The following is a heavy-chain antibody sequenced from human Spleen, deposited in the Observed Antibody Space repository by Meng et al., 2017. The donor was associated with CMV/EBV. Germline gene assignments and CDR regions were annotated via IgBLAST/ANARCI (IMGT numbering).Heavy chain of an antibody. V-gene: IGHV4-34*01. CDR2: INHSGST. CDR1: GGSFSGNY. Sequence: QVQLQQWGAGLLNPSETLSLTGGISGGSFSGNYWSWIRQPPGKGLXWIGEINHSGSTNYNPSLKSRVTISVDTSKNQFSLKLSSVTAADTAVYYCARGLQHDYWGQGTLVTVSS. J-gene: IGHJ4*02. D-gene: IGHD5-24*01. CDR3: ARGLQHDY.